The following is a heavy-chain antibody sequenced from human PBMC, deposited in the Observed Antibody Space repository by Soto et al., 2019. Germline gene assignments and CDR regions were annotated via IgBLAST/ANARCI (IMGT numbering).Heavy chain of an antibody. CDR1: GFTFESYG. J-gene: IGHJ4*02. V-gene: IGHV3-48*01. D-gene: IGHD6-19*01. Sequence: EMQLVASGGGLVQPGGSLRLSCVTSGFTFESYGLNWVRQAPGKGLEWLSHISPGSRAMYYADSVKGRFTVSRDSAKNSLDLQMNGLRAEDSAIYYCARDFGVSGINYFDYWGQETLVTVSS. CDR3: ARDFGVSGINYFDY. CDR2: ISPGSRAM.